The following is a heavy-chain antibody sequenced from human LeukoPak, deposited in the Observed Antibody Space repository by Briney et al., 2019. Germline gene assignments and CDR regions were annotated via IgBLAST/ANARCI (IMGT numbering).Heavy chain of an antibody. CDR2: ISSSSSYI. Sequence: GGSLRLSCAASGFTFSSYWMHWVRQAPGKGLEWVSSISSSSSYIYYADSVKGRFTISRDNAKNSLYLQMNSLRAEDTAVYYCARVIVGATAVPDAFDIWGQGTMVTVSS. D-gene: IGHD1-26*01. V-gene: IGHV3-21*01. CDR1: GFTFSSYW. CDR3: ARVIVGATAVPDAFDI. J-gene: IGHJ3*02.